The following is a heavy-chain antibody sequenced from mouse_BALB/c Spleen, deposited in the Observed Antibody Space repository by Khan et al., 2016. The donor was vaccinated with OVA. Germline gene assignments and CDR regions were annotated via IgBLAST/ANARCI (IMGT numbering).Heavy chain of an antibody. Sequence: QVQLKESGPDLVAPSQSLSITCTVSGFSLTSYAIHWVRQPPGKGLEWLVVIWSDGSTTYTSALKSRLSISKDNSKSQVFLKINSLQTDDTAMYYCARHQFPLSMDSWGQGTSVTVSS. CDR1: GFSLTSYA. V-gene: IGHV2-6-2*01. J-gene: IGHJ4*01. CDR2: IWSDGST. CDR3: ARHQFPLSMDS.